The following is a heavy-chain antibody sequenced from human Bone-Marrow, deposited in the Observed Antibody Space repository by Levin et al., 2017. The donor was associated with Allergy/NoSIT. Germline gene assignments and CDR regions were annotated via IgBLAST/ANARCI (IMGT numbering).Heavy chain of an antibody. J-gene: IGHJ6*02. CDR2: IWDDGSQK. CDR1: GLPFSYRG. CDR3: ASNTNAGLDV. V-gene: IGHV3-33*01. Sequence: SCVASGLPFSYRGMHWVRQAPGKGLEWVAIIWDDGSQKYYADSVKGRFTISRDNSKNTLYLEMKSLRAEDTAVYFCASNTNAGLDVWGQGTTVIVSS.